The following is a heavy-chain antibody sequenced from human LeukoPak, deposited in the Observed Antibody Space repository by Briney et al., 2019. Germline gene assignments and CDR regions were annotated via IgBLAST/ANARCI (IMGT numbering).Heavy chain of an antibody. CDR3: VRDADFYKGDY. CDR1: GFTFSDYY. D-gene: IGHD5-24*01. CDR2: ISSSGNTI. J-gene: IGHJ4*02. V-gene: IGHV3-11*01. Sequence: GGSLRLSCAASGFTFSDYYMSWIRQAPGKGLEWVSYISSSGNTIYYADSVKGRFTISRDNAQNSLYLQMSGLRAEDTAMYYCVRDADFYKGDYWGQGTLVTVSS.